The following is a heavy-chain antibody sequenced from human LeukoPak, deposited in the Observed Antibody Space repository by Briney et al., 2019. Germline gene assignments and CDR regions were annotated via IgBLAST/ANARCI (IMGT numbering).Heavy chain of an antibody. CDR3: AKHPYEGYCSGGSCWNNWFDP. V-gene: IGHV3-7*03. CDR2: IKQDGSEK. D-gene: IGHD2-15*01. CDR1: GFTFSNYW. Sequence: PGGSLRLSCAASGFTFSNYWMNWVRQAPGKGLEWVANIKQDGSEKYYVDSVKGRFTISRDNSKNTLYLQMNSLRAEDTAIYYCAKHPYEGYCSGGSCWNNWFDPWGQGTLVTVSS. J-gene: IGHJ5*02.